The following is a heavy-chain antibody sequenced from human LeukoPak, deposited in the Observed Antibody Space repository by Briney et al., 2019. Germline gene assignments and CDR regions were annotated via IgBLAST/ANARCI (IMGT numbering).Heavy chain of an antibody. CDR2: ISYSGNT. CDR3: ARDLRGYYDIWSGQPPVFGLDV. D-gene: IGHD3-3*01. Sequence: KSSETLSLTCTVSGGSISSYYWSWIRQPPGKGLEWIGYISYSGNTNYNASLKSRVTISVETSKNQFSLKLSSVTAADTAVYYCARDLRGYYDIWSGQPPVFGLDVWGKGTTVTVSS. CDR1: GGSISSYY. V-gene: IGHV4-59*01. J-gene: IGHJ6*04.